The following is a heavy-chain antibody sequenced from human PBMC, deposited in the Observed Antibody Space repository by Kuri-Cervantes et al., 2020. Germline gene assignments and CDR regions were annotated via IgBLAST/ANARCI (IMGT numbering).Heavy chain of an antibody. Sequence: RVSLRLSCAASGFTFSTYAINWVRQAPGKGLEWVSGISGSGDRIYYADSVKGRFTISRDNSKNTLYLQMNSLRAEDTAVNYCARIAVARSGMDVWGQGTTVTVSS. CDR1: GFTFSTYA. V-gene: IGHV3-23*01. J-gene: IGHJ6*02. CDR2: ISGSGDRI. D-gene: IGHD6-19*01. CDR3: ARIAVARSGMDV.